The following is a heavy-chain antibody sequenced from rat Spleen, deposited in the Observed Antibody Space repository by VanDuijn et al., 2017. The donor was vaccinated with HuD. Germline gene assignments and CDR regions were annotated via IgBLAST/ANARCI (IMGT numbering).Heavy chain of an antibody. D-gene: IGHD1-12*03. V-gene: IGHV5-20*01. CDR3: TTGWLFSY. J-gene: IGHJ3*01. Sequence: EVQLVESGGDLVQPGRSMRLSCAASGFTFSHYGMAWVRQAPKKGLEWVAYISYDGGSTYYRDPVKGRFTISRDNTKSTLYLQMDSLRSEDTATYYCTTGWLFSYWGQGTLVTVSS. CDR2: ISYDGGST. CDR1: GFTFSHYG.